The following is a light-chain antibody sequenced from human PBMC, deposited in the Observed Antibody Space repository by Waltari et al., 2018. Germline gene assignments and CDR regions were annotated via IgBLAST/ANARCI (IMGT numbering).Light chain of an antibody. CDR2: DVS. Sequence: QSALTQPASVSGSPRQSITISCTGTSSDVGGYKFVSWYQQHPDKAPKLVIFDVSNRPSGISSRFSGSKSGNTASLTISGLQPEDEADYYCSSFASGDTHVFGTGTKLTVL. V-gene: IGLV2-14*03. CDR1: SSDVGGYKF. CDR3: SSFASGDTHV. J-gene: IGLJ1*01.